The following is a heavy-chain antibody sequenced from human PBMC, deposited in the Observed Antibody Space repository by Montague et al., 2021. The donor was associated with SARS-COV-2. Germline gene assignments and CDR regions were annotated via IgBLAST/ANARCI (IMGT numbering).Heavy chain of an antibody. CDR1: GGSISSSSYY. CDR3: ASPTYCYDSSGSDAFDI. D-gene: IGHD3-22*01. CDR2: IYYSGST. J-gene: IGHJ3*02. Sequence: SETLSLTCTVSGGSISSSSYYWGWIRQPPGKGLEWIGSIYYSGSTYYNPSLKSRVTISVDTSKNQFSLKLSSATAADTAVYYCASPTYCYDSSGSDAFDIWGQGTMVTVSS. V-gene: IGHV4-39*01.